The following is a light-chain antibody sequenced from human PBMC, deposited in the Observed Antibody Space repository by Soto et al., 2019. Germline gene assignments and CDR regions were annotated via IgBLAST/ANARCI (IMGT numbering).Light chain of an antibody. CDR3: GVDHGSRSNCVVV. J-gene: IGLJ2*01. CDR1: SGYSNYK. V-gene: IGLV9-49*01. Sequence: QPVLTQPPSTSASLGASVTLTCTLSSGYSNYKVAWYQQRAGKGPLFVMRVGTGGIEGSKGDGIPDRFSVSGSGLNRYLTITNIQEEDEGDYHCGVDHGSRSNCVVVFGGGTKVTVL. CDR2: VGTGGIEG.